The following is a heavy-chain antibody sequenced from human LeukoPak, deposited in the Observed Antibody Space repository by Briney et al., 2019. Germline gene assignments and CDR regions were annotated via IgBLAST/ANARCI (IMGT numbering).Heavy chain of an antibody. J-gene: IGHJ4*02. CDR2: IYYSGST. CDR3: ARFTPMVRGVNSYYFDY. Sequence: PSETLSLTCTVSGGSISSYYWSWIRQPPGKGLEWIGYIYYSGSTNYNPSLKSRVTISVDMSKNQFSLKLSSVTAADTAVYYCARFTPMVRGVNSYYFDYWGQGTLVTVSS. D-gene: IGHD3-10*01. CDR1: GGSISSYY. V-gene: IGHV4-59*08.